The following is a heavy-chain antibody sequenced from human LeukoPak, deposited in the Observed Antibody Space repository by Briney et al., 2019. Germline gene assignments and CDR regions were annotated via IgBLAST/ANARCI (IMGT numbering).Heavy chain of an antibody. CDR3: ARVSVVVTAIPAPPDY. J-gene: IGHJ4*02. D-gene: IGHD2-21*02. Sequence: GGSLRLSCAASGFTFSSYAMHWVRQAPGKGLEWVAVISYDGSSKYYADSVKGRFTISRDNSKNTLYLQMNSLRAEDTAVYYCARVSVVVTAIPAPPDYWGQGTLVTVSS. CDR2: ISYDGSSK. CDR1: GFTFSSYA. V-gene: IGHV3-30*04.